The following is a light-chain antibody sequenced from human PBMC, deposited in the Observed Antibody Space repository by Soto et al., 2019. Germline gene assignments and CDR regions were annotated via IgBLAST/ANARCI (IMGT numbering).Light chain of an antibody. CDR2: GAS. J-gene: IGKJ4*01. CDR3: QQYSKWPLT. Sequence: EIVMTQSPATLSVSPGEGATLSCRASQSVSSKLAWYQQKPGQAPRLLIYGASTRAAETPARFSGSGSETEFTLTISSLQSEDFAVYYCQQYSKWPLTFGGGTKVDI. V-gene: IGKV3-15*01. CDR1: QSVSSK.